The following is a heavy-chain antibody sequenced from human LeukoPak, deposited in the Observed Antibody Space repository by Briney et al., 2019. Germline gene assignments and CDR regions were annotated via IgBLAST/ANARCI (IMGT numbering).Heavy chain of an antibody. V-gene: IGHV3-7*03. Sequence: GGSLRLSCAASGFTFSSYWMSWVRQAPGKGLEWVANIKQDGSEKYYVDSVKGRFTISRDNAKNSLYLQMNSLRAEDTAVYYCARPEFQLATHFGYWGQGTLVTVSS. CDR2: IKQDGSEK. CDR3: ARPEFQLATHFGY. D-gene: IGHD2-2*01. CDR1: GFTFSSYW. J-gene: IGHJ4*02.